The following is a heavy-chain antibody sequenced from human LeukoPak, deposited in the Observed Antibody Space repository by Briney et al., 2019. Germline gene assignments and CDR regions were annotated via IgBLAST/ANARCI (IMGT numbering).Heavy chain of an antibody. CDR2: ISTSGSTI. CDR1: GFTFSSYE. CDR3: ARSGNYYDY. D-gene: IGHD1-26*01. V-gene: IGHV3-48*03. J-gene: IGHJ4*02. Sequence: PGGSLRLSCAVSGFTFSSYEMNWVRQAPGKGLEWIPYISTSGSTIHYADSVKGRFTISRDNAKNSLYLQMHSLRAEDTAVYYCARSGNYYDYWGQGTLVTVSS.